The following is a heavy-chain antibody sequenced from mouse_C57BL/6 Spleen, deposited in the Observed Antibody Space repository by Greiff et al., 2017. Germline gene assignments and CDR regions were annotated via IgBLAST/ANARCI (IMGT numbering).Heavy chain of an antibody. J-gene: IGHJ3*01. CDR2: INPYNGGT. Sequence: VQLQQSGPVLVKPGASVKMSCKASGYTFTDYYMNWVKQSHGKSLEWIGVINPYNGGTSYNQTFKGKATLTVDKSYSTVYMELNSLTAEDSAVYYCARRYYGSSPFAYWGQGTPVTVSA. CDR1: GYTFTDYY. V-gene: IGHV1-19*01. D-gene: IGHD1-1*01. CDR3: ARRYYGSSPFAY.